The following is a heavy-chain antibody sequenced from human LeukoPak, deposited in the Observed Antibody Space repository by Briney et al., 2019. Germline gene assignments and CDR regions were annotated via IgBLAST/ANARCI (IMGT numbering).Heavy chain of an antibody. D-gene: IGHD3-10*01. J-gene: IGHJ4*02. V-gene: IGHV1-18*01. Sequence: ASVKVSCKASGYTFTSYGISWVRQAPGQGLEWMGWISAYNGNTNYAQKLQGRVTMTTDTSTSTAYMELRSLRSDDTAVYYCARATLKAGSKYYFDYWGQGTLVTVSS. CDR2: ISAYNGNT. CDR3: ARATLKAGSKYYFDY. CDR1: GYTFTSYG.